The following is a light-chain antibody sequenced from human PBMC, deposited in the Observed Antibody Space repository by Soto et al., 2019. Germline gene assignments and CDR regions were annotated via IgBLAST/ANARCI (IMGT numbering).Light chain of an antibody. CDR2: DAS. CDR1: QTISNNF. J-gene: IGKJ4*01. V-gene: IGKV3D-20*01. CDR3: QQFDKLIT. Sequence: EIVLTQSPATLSLSPGERATLSCGASQTISNNFLAWYHQRPGLAPRLLIYDASNRAAGILARFSGSGSGTDFTLTISRLEPEDFAVYYWQQFDKLITFGGGTKVEI.